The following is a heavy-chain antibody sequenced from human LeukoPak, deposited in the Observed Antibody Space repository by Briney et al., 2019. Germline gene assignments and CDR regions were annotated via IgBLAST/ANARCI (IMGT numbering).Heavy chain of an antibody. CDR1: GGSFSGYY. D-gene: IGHD3-22*01. CDR2: INHSGST. CDR3: ARDFEYDASGHGVGH. J-gene: IGHJ1*01. Sequence: SETLSLTCAVYGGSFSGYYWSWVRKPPEKGLEWIGEINHSGSTNYNPSLKSRVTISVDTSKNQFSLRLISVTAADTAVYYCARDFEYDASGHGVGHWGQGTLVTVSS. V-gene: IGHV4-34*01.